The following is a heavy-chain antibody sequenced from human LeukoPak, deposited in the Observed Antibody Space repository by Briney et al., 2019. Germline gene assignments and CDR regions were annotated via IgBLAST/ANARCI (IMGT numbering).Heavy chain of an antibody. D-gene: IGHD2-2*01. V-gene: IGHV4-59*01. CDR1: GASISSYY. CDR2: IYYSGST. Sequence: SETLSLTCTVSGASISSYYWSWIRQPPGKGLEWIGYIYYSGSTNYNPSLKSRVTISVDTSKNQFSLKLSSVTAADTAVYYCARAAQSRVNGYYYYMDVWGKGTTVTVSS. CDR3: ARAAQSRVNGYYYYMDV. J-gene: IGHJ6*03.